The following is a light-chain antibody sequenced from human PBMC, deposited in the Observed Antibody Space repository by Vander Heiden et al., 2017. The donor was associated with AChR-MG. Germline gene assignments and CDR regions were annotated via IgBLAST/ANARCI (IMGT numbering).Light chain of an antibody. CDR3: QQHGDSRYT. J-gene: IGKJ2*01. CDR1: QHVSSTY. V-gene: IGKV3-20*01. CDR2: STS. Sequence: EIVLTQSPGSLSLSPGERATLSCRASQHVSSTYLAWYQQKLGQAPRVLIYSTSSRATGIPDRVSGGGSGTDFTLNISRLEPEDSAVYYCQQHGDSRYTFGPGTKLEIK.